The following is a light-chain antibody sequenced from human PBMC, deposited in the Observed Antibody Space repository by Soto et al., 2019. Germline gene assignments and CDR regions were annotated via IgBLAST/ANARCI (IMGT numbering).Light chain of an antibody. CDR3: QQYDNLPPYYT. V-gene: IGKV1-33*01. J-gene: IGKJ2*01. Sequence: DIQMTQSPPSLSASVGDRVTITCQASQDISNYLNWYQQKPGKAPKLLIYDASNLETGVPSRFSGSGSGTDFTFTISSLQPEDIATYYCQQYDNLPPYYTFGQGTKLEIK. CDR2: DAS. CDR1: QDISNY.